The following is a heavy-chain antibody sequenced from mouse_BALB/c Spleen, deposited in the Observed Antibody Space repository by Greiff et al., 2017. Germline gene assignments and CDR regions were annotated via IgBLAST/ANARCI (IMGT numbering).Heavy chain of an antibody. V-gene: IGHV5-4*02. CDR3: ARVYDGYYAMDY. D-gene: IGHD2-14*01. CDR1: GFTFSDYY. CDR2: ISDGGSYT. Sequence: EVQRVESGGGLVKPGGSLKLSCAASGFTFSDYYMYWVRQTPEKRLEWVATISDGGSYTYYPDSVKGRFTISRDNAKNNLYLQMSSLKSEDTAMYYCARVYDGYYAMDYWGQGTSVTVSS. J-gene: IGHJ4*01.